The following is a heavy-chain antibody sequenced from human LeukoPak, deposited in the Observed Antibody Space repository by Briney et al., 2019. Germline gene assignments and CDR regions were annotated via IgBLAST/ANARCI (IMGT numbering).Heavy chain of an antibody. CDR1: GFTFHAFE. CDR3: ATWAFYHGLDV. CDR2: IKSDGRKT. V-gene: IGHV3-43*02. Sequence: GGSLRLSCAASGFTFHAFEMHWVRQAPGKGLEWVSLIKSDGRKTDYADSVRGRFTISRDNGKNSLYLQMNSLRSEDTALYYCATWAFYHGLDVWGQGTTVTVSS. J-gene: IGHJ6*02. D-gene: IGHD1-26*01.